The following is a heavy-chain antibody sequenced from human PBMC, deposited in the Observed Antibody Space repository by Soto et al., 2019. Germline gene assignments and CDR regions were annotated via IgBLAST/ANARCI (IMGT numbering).Heavy chain of an antibody. CDR2: IYYSGST. D-gene: IGHD3-22*01. CDR1: GGSISSGGYY. J-gene: IGHJ4*02. Sequence: PSDTLSLTCTVSGGSISSGGYYWSWIRQHPGKGLEWIGYIYYSGSTYYNPSLKSRVTISVDTSKNQFSLKLSSVTAADTAVYYCARDRRGSDYYDSSGLIDYWGQGTLVTVSS. CDR3: ARDRRGSDYYDSSGLIDY. V-gene: IGHV4-31*03.